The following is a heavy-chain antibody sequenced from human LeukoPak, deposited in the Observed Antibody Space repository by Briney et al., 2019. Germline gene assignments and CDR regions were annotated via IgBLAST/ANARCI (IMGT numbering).Heavy chain of an antibody. CDR2: ISYGGSNK. V-gene: IGHV3-30*04. D-gene: IGHD3-10*01. J-gene: IGHJ4*02. CDR1: GFTFSSYA. Sequence: GRSLRLSCAASGFTFSSYAMHWVRQAPGKGLEWVAVISYGGSNKYYADSVKGRFTISRDNSKNTLYLQMNSLRAEDTAVYYCARVYSHYGSGSYYNGYFDYWGQGTLVTVSS. CDR3: ARVYSHYGSGSYYNGYFDY.